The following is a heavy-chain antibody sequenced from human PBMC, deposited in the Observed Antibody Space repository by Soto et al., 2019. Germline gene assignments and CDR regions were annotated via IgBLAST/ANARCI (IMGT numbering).Heavy chain of an antibody. CDR1: GFIFSTHD. J-gene: IGHJ4*02. D-gene: IGHD3-22*01. CDR3: AKGRDSSGYYYAY. V-gene: IGHV3-30*18. Sequence: PGGSLRLSCAASGFIFSTHDMHWVRQAPGKGLEWVALISHDGSNEYYAGSVKGRFTISRDISKNTLCLQMNSLRPEDTAVYYCAKGRDSSGYYYAYWGQGALVTVSS. CDR2: ISHDGSNE.